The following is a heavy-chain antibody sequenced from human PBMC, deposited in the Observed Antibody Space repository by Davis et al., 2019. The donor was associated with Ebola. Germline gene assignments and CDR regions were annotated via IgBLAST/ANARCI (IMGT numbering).Heavy chain of an antibody. J-gene: IGHJ4*02. D-gene: IGHD4-17*01. V-gene: IGHV3-7*01. CDR2: IKEDGTEK. Sequence: LSLTCAVSGFTFSAYWMSWVRQAPGKGLELVSNIKEDGTEKYHVDSVKGRFAISRDNAKNSLSLQMNSLRAEDTAVYYCARDIAYGTFDYWGQGTQVTVSS. CDR1: GFTFSAYW. CDR3: ARDIAYGTFDY.